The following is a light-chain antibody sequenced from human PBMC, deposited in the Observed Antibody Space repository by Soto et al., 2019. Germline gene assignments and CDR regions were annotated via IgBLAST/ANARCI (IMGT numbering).Light chain of an antibody. V-gene: IGLV2-14*01. CDR3: SSYISSSTLDVV. J-gene: IGLJ2*01. CDR1: SSDIGGYNY. Sequence: QSALTQPASVSGSPGQSITFSCTGTSSDIGGYNYVSWYQQHPGKAPKLIIYDVSNRPSGVSNRFSGSKSGNTASLTISGLQAEDEADYYCSSYISSSTLDVVFGGGTKLTVL. CDR2: DVS.